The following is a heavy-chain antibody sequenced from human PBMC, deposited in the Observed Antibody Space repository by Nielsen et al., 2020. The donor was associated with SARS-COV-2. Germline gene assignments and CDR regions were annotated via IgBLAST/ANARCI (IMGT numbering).Heavy chain of an antibody. Sequence: SETLSLTCTVSGGSISSGGYYWSWIRQHPGKGLEWIGYIYYSGSTYYNPSLKSRVTISVDTSKNQFSLKLSSVTAADTAVYYCARVRDDSSGYIYDYWGQGTLVTVSS. V-gene: IGHV4-31*03. CDR2: IYYSGST. J-gene: IGHJ4*02. CDR1: GGSISSGGYY. CDR3: ARVRDDSSGYIYDY. D-gene: IGHD3-22*01.